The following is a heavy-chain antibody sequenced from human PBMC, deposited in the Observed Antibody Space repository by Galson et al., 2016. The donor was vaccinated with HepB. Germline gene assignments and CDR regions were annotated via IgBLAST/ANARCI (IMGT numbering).Heavy chain of an antibody. CDR3: ARDPNGYGSGKSLSNYYYPMDV. D-gene: IGHD3-10*01. J-gene: IGHJ6*02. CDR1: GFIFRNYS. CDR2: ISSSSGVI. V-gene: IGHV3-48*01. Sequence: SLRLSCAASGFIFRNYSMNWVRQAPGKGLEWISYISSSSGVIFYADSVKGRFTISRDNAKNSLFLQMDSLRVEDTAIYYCARDPNGYGSGKSLSNYYYPMDVWGQGTTVTVSS.